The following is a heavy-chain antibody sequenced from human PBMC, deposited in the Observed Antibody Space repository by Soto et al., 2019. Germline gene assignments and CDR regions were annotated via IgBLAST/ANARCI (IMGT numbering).Heavy chain of an antibody. V-gene: IGHV3-11*01. CDR1: GFTFSDYF. CDR3: ARHSNAYYYDSSGYYPALSDYYYYYGMDV. Sequence: GSLRLSCAASGFTFSDYFMSWIRQAPGKGLEWVSYIGRSDTIYYADSVKGRFTISRDNGKKSLYLQMNSLRSEDTAVYYCARHSNAYYYDSSGYYPALSDYYYYYGMDVWGQGTTVTVSS. CDR2: IGRSDTI. D-gene: IGHD3-22*01. J-gene: IGHJ6*02.